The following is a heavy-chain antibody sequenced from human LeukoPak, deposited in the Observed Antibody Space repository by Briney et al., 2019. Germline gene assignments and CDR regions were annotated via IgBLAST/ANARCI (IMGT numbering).Heavy chain of an antibody. V-gene: IGHV3-21*01. CDR1: GFTFASYS. J-gene: IGHJ4*02. CDR3: ARVSGRLERQSDLDY. Sequence: GGSLRLSCAASGFTFASYSMNWVRQAPGKGLEWVSSISGDSTYIYNAGSVKGRFTISRDNAQASLYLQMISLRTDDTAVYYCARVSGRLERQSDLDYWGQGTLVIVSS. CDR2: ISGDSTYI. D-gene: IGHD1-1*01.